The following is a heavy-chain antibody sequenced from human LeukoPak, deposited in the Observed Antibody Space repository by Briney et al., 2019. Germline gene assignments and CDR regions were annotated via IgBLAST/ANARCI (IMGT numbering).Heavy chain of an antibody. Sequence: ETLSLTCTVSGGSISSGGYYWSWVRQAPGKGLEWVSAISGSGGSTYYADSVKGRSTISRDNSKNTLYLQMNSLRAEDTAVYYCASEWELEPNWGQGTLVTVSS. V-gene: IGHV3-23*01. CDR1: GGSISSGGYY. CDR2: ISGSGGST. CDR3: ASEWELEPN. D-gene: IGHD1-26*01. J-gene: IGHJ4*02.